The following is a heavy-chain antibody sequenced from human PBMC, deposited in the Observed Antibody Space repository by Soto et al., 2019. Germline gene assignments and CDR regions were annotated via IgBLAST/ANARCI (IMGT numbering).Heavy chain of an antibody. J-gene: IGHJ3*02. CDR3: AKDIARYDFWSGYYYHDAFDI. D-gene: IGHD3-3*01. CDR1: GFTFDDYA. Sequence: EVQLVESGGGLVQPGRSLRLSCAASGFTFDDYAMHWVRQAPGKGLEWVSGISWNSGSIGYADSVKGRFTISRDNAKNSLYLQMNSLGAEDTALYYCAKDIARYDFWSGYYYHDAFDIWGQGTMVTVSS. V-gene: IGHV3-9*01. CDR2: ISWNSGSI.